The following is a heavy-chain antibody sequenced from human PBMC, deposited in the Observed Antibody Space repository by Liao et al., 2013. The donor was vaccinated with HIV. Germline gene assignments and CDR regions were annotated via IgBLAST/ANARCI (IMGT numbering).Heavy chain of an antibody. CDR3: ARDRGRGFGAFQH. J-gene: IGHJ1*01. Sequence: QIQLQESGSGLVKPSQTLSLTCAVSGGSISDGGNFWSWIRQPPGEGLEWIGDIYHNGSTYYNPSLKSRVTISVDTSKNQFSLNLSSVTAADTAVYYCARDRGRGFGAFQHWGQGTLVTVAS. CDR1: GGSISDGGNF. V-gene: IGHV4-30-2*01. CDR2: IYHNGST. D-gene: IGHD3-10*01.